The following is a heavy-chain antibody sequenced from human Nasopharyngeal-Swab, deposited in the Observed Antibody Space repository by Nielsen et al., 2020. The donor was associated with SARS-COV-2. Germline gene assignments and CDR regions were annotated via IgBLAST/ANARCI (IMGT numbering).Heavy chain of an antibody. J-gene: IGHJ4*02. V-gene: IGHV3-21*01. D-gene: IGHD3-10*01. CDR2: ISSSSSYI. CDR3: ALEGSGSYYNNYFDY. Sequence: WIRQPPGKGLEWVSSISSSSSYIYYADSVKGRFTISRDNAKNSLYLQMNSLRAEDTAVYYCALEGSGSYYNNYFDYWGQGTLVTVSS.